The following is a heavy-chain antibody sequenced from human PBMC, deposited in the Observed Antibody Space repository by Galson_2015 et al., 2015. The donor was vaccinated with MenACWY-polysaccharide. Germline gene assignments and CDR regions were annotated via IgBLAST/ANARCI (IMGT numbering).Heavy chain of an antibody. CDR1: GFTFTNFA. V-gene: IGHV3-23*01. CDR3: AKGRANPPWVDREYDF. Sequence: SLRLSCAASGFTFTNFAMNWVRQTPGKGLEWVSSISGTGGGTFYADSVKGRLTISRVTSKNTLYLQMNSLRAEDTAVYYCAKGRANPPWVDREYDFWGQGALVTVSS. D-gene: IGHD2/OR15-2a*01. CDR2: ISGTGGGT. J-gene: IGHJ4*02.